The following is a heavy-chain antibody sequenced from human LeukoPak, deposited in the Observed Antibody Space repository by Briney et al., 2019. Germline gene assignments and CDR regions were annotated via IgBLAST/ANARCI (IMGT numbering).Heavy chain of an antibody. CDR2: ISAYNGNT. CDR3: ATTAGLLWFGELSY. V-gene: IGHV1-18*01. Sequence: GASVKVSCKASGGTFSSYAISWVRQAPGQGLEWMGWISAYNGNTNYAQKLQGRVTMTTDTSTSTAYMELRSLRSDDTAVYYCATTAGLLWFGELSYWGQGTLVTVSS. J-gene: IGHJ4*02. CDR1: GGTFSSYA. D-gene: IGHD3-10*01.